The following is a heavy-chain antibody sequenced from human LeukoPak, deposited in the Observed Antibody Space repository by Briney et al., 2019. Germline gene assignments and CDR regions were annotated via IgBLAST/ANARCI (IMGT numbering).Heavy chain of an antibody. CDR3: ARQVAAAGIKFASTYWYFDL. CDR2: IYHSGST. V-gene: IGHV4-4*02. Sequence: SETLSLTCAVSGGSISSSNWWSWVRQPPGKGLEWIGEIYHSGSTNYNPSLKSRVTISVDKSKNQFSLKLSSVTAADMAVYYCARQVAAAGIKFASTYWYFDLWGRGTLVTVSS. CDR1: GGSISSSNW. D-gene: IGHD6-13*01. J-gene: IGHJ2*01.